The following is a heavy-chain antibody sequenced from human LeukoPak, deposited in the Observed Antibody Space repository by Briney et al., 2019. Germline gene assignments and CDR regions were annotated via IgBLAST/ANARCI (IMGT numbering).Heavy chain of an antibody. V-gene: IGHV3-7*03. CDR1: GFTFSNFW. J-gene: IGHJ3*02. CDR2: IKEDGSDK. D-gene: IGHD3-22*01. CDR3: AKHGYYDSSGLPEDGFDI. Sequence: GGSLRLSCAASGFTFSNFWMSWVRQAPGQGLECVAKIKEDGSDKYYVDSVKGRFTISRDNAKKSVYLQMNSLRAEDTALYYCAKHGYYDSSGLPEDGFDIWGQGTMVTVS.